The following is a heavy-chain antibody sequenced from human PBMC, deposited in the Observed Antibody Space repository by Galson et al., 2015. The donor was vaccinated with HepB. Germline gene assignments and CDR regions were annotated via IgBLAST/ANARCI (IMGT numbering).Heavy chain of an antibody. V-gene: IGHV1-69*13. J-gene: IGHJ6*03. Sequence: SVKVSCKASGGTFSSYAISWVRQAPGQGLEWMGGIIPIFGTANYAQKFRGRVTITADESTSTAYMELSSLRSEDTAVYYCAGGYGYGSGYYYMDVWGKGTTVTVSS. CDR2: IIPIFGTA. CDR1: GGTFSSYA. CDR3: AGGYGYGSGYYYMDV. D-gene: IGHD5-18*01.